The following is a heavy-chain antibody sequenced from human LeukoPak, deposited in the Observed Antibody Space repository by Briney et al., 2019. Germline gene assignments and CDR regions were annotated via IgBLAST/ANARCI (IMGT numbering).Heavy chain of an antibody. D-gene: IGHD3-9*01. CDR1: GFTFSSYW. CDR2: INSDGSST. Sequence: GGSLRLSCAASGFTFSSYWMHWVRQAPGKGLVWVSRINSDGSSTSYADSVKGRFTISRDNSKNTLYLQMNSLRAEDTAVYYCAKATPGVYDILTGYPENWGQGTLVTVSS. J-gene: IGHJ4*02. V-gene: IGHV3-74*01. CDR3: AKATPGVYDILTGYPEN.